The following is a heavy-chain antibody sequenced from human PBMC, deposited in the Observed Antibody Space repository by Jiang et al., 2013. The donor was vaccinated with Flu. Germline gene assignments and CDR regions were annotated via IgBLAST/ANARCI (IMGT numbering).Heavy chain of an antibody. J-gene: IGHJ6*02. CDR1: GGSISSGGYY. Sequence: TLSLTCTVSGGSISSGGYYWSWIRQHPGKGLEWIGYIYYSGSTYYNPSLKSRVTISVDTSKNQFSLKLSSVTAADTAVYYCARVQYGATVTNYYGMDVWGQGTTVTVSS. D-gene: IGHD4-17*01. CDR2: IYYSGST. CDR3: ARVQYGATVTNYYGMDV. V-gene: IGHV4-31*03.